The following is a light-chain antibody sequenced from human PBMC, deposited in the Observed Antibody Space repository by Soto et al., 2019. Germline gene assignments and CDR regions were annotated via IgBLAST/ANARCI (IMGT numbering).Light chain of an antibody. CDR2: EVS. CDR1: SSDVGGYNY. V-gene: IGLV2-8*01. J-gene: IGLJ2*01. CDR3: SSFAGNNNLL. Sequence: QSALTQPPSASGSPGQSVTISCTGTSSDVGGYNYVSWYQQHPGKAPKLLISEVSKRPSGVPDRFSGSKSGNTASLTVSGPQAADEADYYCSSFAGNNNLLFGGGTKVTVL.